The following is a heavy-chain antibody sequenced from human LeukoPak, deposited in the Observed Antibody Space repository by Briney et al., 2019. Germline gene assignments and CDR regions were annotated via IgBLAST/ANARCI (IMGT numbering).Heavy chain of an antibody. V-gene: IGHV3-9*01. CDR2: ISWNSGSI. CDR3: AKALRSIVTDAFDI. Sequence: GGSLRLSCAASRFTFDDYAMHWVRQAPGKGLEWVSGISWNSGSIGYADSVKGRFTISRDNAKNSLYLQMNSLRAEDTALYYCAKALRSIVTDAFDIWGQGTMVTVSS. CDR1: RFTFDDYA. J-gene: IGHJ3*02. D-gene: IGHD2-21*01.